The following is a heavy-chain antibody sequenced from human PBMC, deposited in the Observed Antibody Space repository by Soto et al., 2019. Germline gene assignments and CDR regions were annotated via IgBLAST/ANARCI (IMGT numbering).Heavy chain of an antibody. D-gene: IGHD3-16*02. V-gene: IGHV3-30*18. J-gene: IGHJ4*02. Sequence: QVQLVESGGGVIQPGRSLRLSCAASGFTFSSYAMHWVRQAPGKGLEWVAVSYDGSDKYYADSVKGRFTISRDNSKNTLNLQMNSLRADDTAVYYCAKALGELSPESYDYWGQGTLITVSS. CDR1: GFTFSSYA. CDR2: SYDGSDK. CDR3: AKALGELSPESYDY.